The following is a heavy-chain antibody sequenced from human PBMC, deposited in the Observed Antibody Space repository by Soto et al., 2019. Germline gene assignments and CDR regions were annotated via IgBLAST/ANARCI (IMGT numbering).Heavy chain of an antibody. V-gene: IGHV4-61*01. CDR3: ASSSRGKAQGITIFGVGTLGY. Sequence: SETLSLTCTVSGGSVSSGSYYWSWIRQPPGKGLEWIGYIYYSGSTNYNPSLKSRVTISVDTSKNQFSLKLSSVTAADTAVYYCASSSRGKAQGITIFGVGTLGYWGQGTLVTVSS. CDR1: GGSVSSGSYY. J-gene: IGHJ4*02. CDR2: IYYSGST. D-gene: IGHD3-3*01.